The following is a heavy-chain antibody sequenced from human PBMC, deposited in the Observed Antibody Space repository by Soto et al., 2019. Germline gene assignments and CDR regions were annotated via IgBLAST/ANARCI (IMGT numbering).Heavy chain of an antibody. CDR3: ASAIAAAGSNYGMDV. Sequence: PGESLKISCKGSGYSVTSYWIGWVRQMPGKGLEWMGIIYPGDSDTRYSPSFQGQVTISADKSISTAYLQWSSLKASDTAMYYCASAIAAAGSNYGMDVWGQGTTVTVSS. V-gene: IGHV5-51*01. D-gene: IGHD6-13*01. CDR1: GYSVTSYW. CDR2: IYPGDSDT. J-gene: IGHJ6*02.